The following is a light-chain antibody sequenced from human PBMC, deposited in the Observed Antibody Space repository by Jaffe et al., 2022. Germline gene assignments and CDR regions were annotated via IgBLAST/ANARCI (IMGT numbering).Light chain of an antibody. Sequence: AIQLTQTPSSLSASVGDRVTITCRASQVISSALAWYQQKPGKAPNLLIYAASTVQSGVPSRFSGSGSGTDFTLTISSLQPDDFATYYCQQFNSYPLTFGGGTKVEIK. CDR1: QVISSA. V-gene: IGKV1-13*02. CDR3: QQFNSYPLT. CDR2: AAS. J-gene: IGKJ4*01.